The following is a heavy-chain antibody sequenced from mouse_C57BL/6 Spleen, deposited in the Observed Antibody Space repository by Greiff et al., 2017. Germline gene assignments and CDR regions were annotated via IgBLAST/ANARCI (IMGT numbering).Heavy chain of an antibody. J-gene: IGHJ4*01. CDR1: GYTFTSYG. D-gene: IGHD3-3*01. CDR2: IYPRSGNT. CDR3: ARREGRTSYAMDY. Sequence: QVQLQQSGAELARPGASVKLSCKASGYTFTSYGISWVKQRTGQGLEWIGEIYPRSGNTYYNEKFKGKATLTADKSSSTAYMELRSLTSEDSAVXFCARREGRTSYAMDYWGQGTSVTVSS. V-gene: IGHV1-81*01.